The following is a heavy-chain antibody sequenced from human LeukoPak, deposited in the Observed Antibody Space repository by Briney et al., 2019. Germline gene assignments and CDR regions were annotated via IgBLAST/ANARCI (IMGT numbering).Heavy chain of an antibody. CDR1: GVTSSSSW. CDR2: LMSNSSKY. D-gene: IGHD3-16*01. CDR3: ARVGGGSRTPYYYYYYRDV. Sequence: GSLRLSSSASGVTSSSSWKSWVGQAPGKERVWVAKLMSNSSKYIYVASVKGRFTISRDHDKNSLYLQMNSLRAGDTPVYYCARVGGGSRTPYYYYYYRDVWGEGAPVTVSS. J-gene: IGHJ6*03. V-gene: IGHV3-7*01.